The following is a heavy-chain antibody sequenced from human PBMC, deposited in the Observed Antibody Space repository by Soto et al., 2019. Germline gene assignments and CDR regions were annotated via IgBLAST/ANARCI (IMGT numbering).Heavy chain of an antibody. CDR3: ARDRAHFYESSGRLDL. J-gene: IGHJ4*02. D-gene: IGHD3-22*01. CDR1: GDSMNNGDYF. CDR2: ISYSGRT. V-gene: IGHV4-30-4*01. Sequence: PSETLSLTCSVSGDSMNNGDYFWTWIRQTPGRGLQWIGYISYSGRTFSNPSLKSRLAMSVDTSKNQFSVILSSVTAADTAIYYCARDRAHFYESSGRLDLWGQGMLVTVSS.